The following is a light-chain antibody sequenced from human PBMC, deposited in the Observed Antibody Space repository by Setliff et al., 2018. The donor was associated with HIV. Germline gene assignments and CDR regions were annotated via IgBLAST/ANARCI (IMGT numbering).Light chain of an antibody. CDR1: SSNIGAGFD. Sequence: QSVLTQPPSVSGAPGQRVTISCTGSSSNIGAGFDVHWYQQFPGAAPKLLIYSNNVRPSGVPDRFSGSKSGTSASLAITGLQAEDEADYYCSSYAITNTLPFGTGTKVTVL. J-gene: IGLJ1*01. CDR2: SNN. CDR3: SSYAITNTLP. V-gene: IGLV1-40*01.